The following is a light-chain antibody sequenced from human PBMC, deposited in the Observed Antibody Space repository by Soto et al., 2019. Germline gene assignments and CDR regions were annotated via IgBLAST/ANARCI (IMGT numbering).Light chain of an antibody. Sequence: DIQMTQSPSSLSASVGDRVTITFRASQSISSYLNWYQQKPGKAPKLLIYAASSLPSGVPSRFSGSGSGTDFTLNISSLQPEDVATYYCQQSYGTLSWTFGQGTKVEIK. CDR1: QSISSY. CDR2: AAS. CDR3: QQSYGTLSWT. V-gene: IGKV1-39*01. J-gene: IGKJ1*01.